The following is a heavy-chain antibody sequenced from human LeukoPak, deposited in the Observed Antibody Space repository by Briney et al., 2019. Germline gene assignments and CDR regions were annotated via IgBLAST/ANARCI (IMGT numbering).Heavy chain of an antibody. J-gene: IGHJ6*02. CDR1: GGSISSYY. D-gene: IGHD5-12*01. CDR2: IYYSGST. V-gene: IGHV4-59*01. CDR3: ARSGLGGYSGYDRGDYYYYGMDV. Sequence: SETLSLTCTVSGGSISSYYGSWLRQPPGKRLEWIGYIYYSGSTNYNPSLKSRVTISVDTSKNQFSLKLSSVTAADTAVYYCARSGLGGYSGYDRGDYYYYGMDVWGQGTTVTVSS.